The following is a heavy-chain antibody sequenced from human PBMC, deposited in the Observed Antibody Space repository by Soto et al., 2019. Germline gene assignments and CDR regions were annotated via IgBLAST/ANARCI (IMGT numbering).Heavy chain of an antibody. Sequence: AGGSLRLSCAASGFTFSSYGMHWVRQAPGKGLEWVAVIWYDGSNKYYADSVKGRFTISRDNSKNTLYLQMNSLRAEDTAVYYCARDPGDYYGSGILLYYMDVWGKGTTVTVSS. V-gene: IGHV3-33*01. CDR1: GFTFSSYG. CDR3: ARDPGDYYGSGILLYYMDV. D-gene: IGHD3-10*01. J-gene: IGHJ6*03. CDR2: IWYDGSNK.